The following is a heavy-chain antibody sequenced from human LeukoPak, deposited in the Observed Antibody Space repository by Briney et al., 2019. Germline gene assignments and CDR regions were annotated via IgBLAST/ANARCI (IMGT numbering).Heavy chain of an antibody. CDR2: ISYDGSNK. CDR1: GFTFSSYA. J-gene: IGHJ3*02. D-gene: IGHD1-1*01. CDR3: AKDTTTSRGYAFDI. V-gene: IGHV3-30*04. Sequence: GGSLRLSCAASGFTFSSYAMHWVRQAPGKGLEWVAVISYDGSNKYYADSVKGRFTISRDNSKNTLYLQMNSLRAEDTAVYYCAKDTTTSRGYAFDIWGQGTMVTVSS.